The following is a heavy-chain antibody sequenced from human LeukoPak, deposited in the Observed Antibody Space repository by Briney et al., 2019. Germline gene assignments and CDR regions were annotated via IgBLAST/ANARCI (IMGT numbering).Heavy chain of an antibody. D-gene: IGHD3-22*01. CDR1: GFTFSSYS. J-gene: IGHJ4*02. CDR3: ARGTMIVAKFFDY. CDR2: ISSSSSYI. Sequence: PGGSLRLSCAASGFTFSSYSMNWVRQAPGKGLEWVSSISSSSSYIYYADSVKGRFTISRDNAKNSLYLQMNSLRAEDTAVYYCARGTMIVAKFFDYWGQGTLVTVSS. V-gene: IGHV3-21*01.